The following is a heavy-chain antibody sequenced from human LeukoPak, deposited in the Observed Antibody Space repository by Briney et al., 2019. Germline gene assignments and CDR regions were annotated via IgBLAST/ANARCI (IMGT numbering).Heavy chain of an antibody. V-gene: IGHV4-59*01. Sequence: SETLSLTCTVSGGSISSYYWSWIRQPPGKGLEWIGYIYYSGSTNYNPSLKSRVTISVDTSKNQFSLKLSSVTAADTAVYYCARDLLRCSSTSCRADDAFDIWGQGTMVTVSS. D-gene: IGHD2-2*01. J-gene: IGHJ3*02. CDR2: IYYSGST. CDR3: ARDLLRCSSTSCRADDAFDI. CDR1: GGSISSYY.